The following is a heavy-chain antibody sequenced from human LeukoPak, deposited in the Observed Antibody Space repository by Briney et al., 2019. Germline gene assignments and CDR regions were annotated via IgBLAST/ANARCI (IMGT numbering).Heavy chain of an antibody. CDR3: AREMANEDAFDI. CDR2: IYTSGST. Sequence: SETLSLTCTVSGGSISSYYWNWIRQPAGKGLEWIGRIYTSGSTNYNPSLKSRVTISVDTSKNQFSLKLSSVTAADTAVYYCAREMANEDAFDIWGQGTMVTVSS. J-gene: IGHJ3*02. CDR1: GGSISSYY. V-gene: IGHV4-4*07. D-gene: IGHD5-24*01.